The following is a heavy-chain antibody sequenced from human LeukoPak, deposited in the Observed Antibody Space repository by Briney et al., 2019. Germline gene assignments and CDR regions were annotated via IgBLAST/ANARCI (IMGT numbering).Heavy chain of an antibody. V-gene: IGHV1-46*01. CDR1: GHTFTSYY. CDR2: INPSGGST. D-gene: IGHD4-23*01. CDR3: ARFVSHLRAFDYGGNFQDY. J-gene: IGHJ4*02. Sequence: ASVKVSCKASGHTFTSYYMHWVRQAPGQGLEWMGIINPSGGSTSYAQKFQGRVTMTRDTSTSTVYMELSSLRSEDTAVYYCARFVSHLRAFDYGGNFQDYWGQGTLVTVSS.